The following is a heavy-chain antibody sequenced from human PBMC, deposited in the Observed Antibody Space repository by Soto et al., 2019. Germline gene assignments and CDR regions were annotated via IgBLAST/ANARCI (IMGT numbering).Heavy chain of an antibody. J-gene: IGHJ4*02. CDR2: INHSGST. CDR3: ARDGSYGDYGIDY. V-gene: IGHV4-34*01. Sequence: SETLSLTCAVYGGSFSGYYWSWIRQPPGKGLEWIGEINHSGSTNYNPSLKSRVTISVDTSKNQFSLKLSSVTAADTAVYYCARDGSYGDYGIDYWGQGTLVTVSS. CDR1: GGSFSGYY. D-gene: IGHD4-17*01.